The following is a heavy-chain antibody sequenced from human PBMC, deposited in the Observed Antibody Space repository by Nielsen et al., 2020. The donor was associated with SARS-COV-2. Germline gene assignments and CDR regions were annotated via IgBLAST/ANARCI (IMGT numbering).Heavy chain of an antibody. J-gene: IGHJ3*02. V-gene: IGHV3-64*01. D-gene: IGHD2-8*01. CDR2: ISYNGGKT. Sequence: GESLRLSCAASGFTFSNYAMHWVRQAPGKGLEYVSVISYNGGKTYYANPVKGRFTISRDNSKNTLYLHMGSLRAEDMAIYYCARDNGADGFNDALDKWGQGTMVTVSS. CDR3: ARDNGADGFNDALDK. CDR1: GFTFSNYA.